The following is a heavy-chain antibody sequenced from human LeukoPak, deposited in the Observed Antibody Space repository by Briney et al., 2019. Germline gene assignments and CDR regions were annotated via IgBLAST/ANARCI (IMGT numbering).Heavy chain of an antibody. D-gene: IGHD1-1*01. CDR2: IYYSGST. Sequence: SETLSLTCTVSGGSISSYYWSWIRQPPGKGLEWIGYIYYSGSTNYNPSLKSRVTISVDTSKNQFSLKLSSVTAADTAVYYCARRTYNWNEYYFDYWGQRTLVTVSS. CDR1: GGSISSYY. J-gene: IGHJ4*02. V-gene: IGHV4-59*08. CDR3: ARRTYNWNEYYFDY.